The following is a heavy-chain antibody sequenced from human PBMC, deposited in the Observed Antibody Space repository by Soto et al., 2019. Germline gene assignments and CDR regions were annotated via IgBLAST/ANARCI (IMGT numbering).Heavy chain of an antibody. CDR3: ARESGSYSPAPDYFDY. J-gene: IGHJ4*02. CDR1: GFTVSSNY. Sequence: EVQLVESGGGLVQPGGSLRLSCAASGFTVSSNYMSWVRQAPGKGLEWVSVIYSGGSTYYADSVKGRFTISRDNSKNTLYLQMNSLRAEDTAVYYCARESGSYSPAPDYFDYWGQGTLVTVSS. D-gene: IGHD1-26*01. CDR2: IYSGGST. V-gene: IGHV3-66*01.